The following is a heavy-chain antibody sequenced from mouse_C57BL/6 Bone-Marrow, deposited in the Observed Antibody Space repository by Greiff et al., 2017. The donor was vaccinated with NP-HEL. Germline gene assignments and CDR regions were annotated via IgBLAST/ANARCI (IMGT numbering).Heavy chain of an antibody. D-gene: IGHD1-1*01. J-gene: IGHJ2*01. CDR3: ETFLHYYGSSFDY. CDR1: GFTFSDYG. V-gene: IGHV5-17*01. Sequence: EVKVVESGGGLVKPGGSLKLSCAASGFTFSDYGMHWVRQAPEKGLEWVAYISSGSSTIYYADTVKGRFTISRDNAKNTLFLQMTSLRSEDTAMYYCETFLHYYGSSFDYWGQGTTLTVSS. CDR2: ISSGSSTI.